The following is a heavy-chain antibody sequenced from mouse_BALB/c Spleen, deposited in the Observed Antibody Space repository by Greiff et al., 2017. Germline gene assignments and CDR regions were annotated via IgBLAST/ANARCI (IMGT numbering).Heavy chain of an antibody. J-gene: IGHJ1*01. CDR1: GFTFSSYA. V-gene: IGHV5-6-5*01. CDR3: ARGTTLLRLRYFDV. CDR2: ISSGGST. D-gene: IGHD1-2*01. Sequence: DVKLVESGGGLVKPGGSLKLSCAASGFTFSSYAMSWVRQTPEKRLEWVASISSGGSTYYPDSVKGRFTISRDNARNILYLQMSSLRSEDTAMYYCARGTTLLRLRYFDVWGAGTTVTVSS.